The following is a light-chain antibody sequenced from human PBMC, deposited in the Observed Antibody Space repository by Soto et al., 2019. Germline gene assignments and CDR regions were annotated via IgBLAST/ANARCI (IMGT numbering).Light chain of an antibody. CDR1: SGHSSYA. CDR2: LNSDGSH. J-gene: IGLJ2*01. CDR3: QTWVTGFVV. V-gene: IGLV4-69*01. Sequence: QPVLTQSPSASASLGASVKLTCTLSSGHSSYAIAWHQQQPEKGPRYLMKLNSDGSHSKGDGIPDRFSGSSSGAERYFTISSLLSEDEADYYCQTWVTGFVVFGGGTKLTVL.